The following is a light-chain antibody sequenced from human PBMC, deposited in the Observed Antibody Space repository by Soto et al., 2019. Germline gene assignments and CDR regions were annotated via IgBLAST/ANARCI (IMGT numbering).Light chain of an antibody. CDR2: EVS. J-gene: IGLJ1*01. CDR3: SSYTSSSTLGYV. CDR1: SSDVGGYNY. Sequence: QSVLTQPASVSGSPGQSITISCTGTSSDVGGYNYVSWYQHHPGKAPKLMIYEVSNRPSGVSNRFSGSESGNTASLIISGLQAEDEADYYCSSYTSSSTLGYVFGTGTKVTVL. V-gene: IGLV2-14*01.